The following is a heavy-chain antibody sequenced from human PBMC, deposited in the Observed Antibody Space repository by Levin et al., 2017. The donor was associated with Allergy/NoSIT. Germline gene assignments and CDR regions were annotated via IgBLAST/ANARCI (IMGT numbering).Heavy chain of an antibody. CDR3: ASSGFWFDP. D-gene: IGHD3-10*01. CDR1: GASVNRSSYY. V-gene: IGHV4-39*07. J-gene: IGHJ5*02. Sequence: SQTLSLTCTVSGASVNRSSYYWGWIRQPPGKGLEWIGNIYYSGSTYYNPSLQSRVTISMDTSKNQFSLKLNSVTAADMAVYYCASSGFWFDPWGQGNLVTVSS. CDR2: IYYSGST.